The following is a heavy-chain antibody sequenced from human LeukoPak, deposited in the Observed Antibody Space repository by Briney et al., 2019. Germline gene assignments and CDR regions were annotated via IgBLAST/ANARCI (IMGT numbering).Heavy chain of an antibody. CDR3: ARRAGAYSHPYDY. D-gene: IGHD4/OR15-4a*01. CDR1: GFNFRGSG. J-gene: IGHJ4*02. Sequence: PGGSLRLSCAASGFNFRGSGMHWVRQAPGKGLEWVTFIQYDASQIYYADSVKGRFTISRDNSKNTVYLQMNSLRAEDTAVYYCARRAGAYSHPYDYWGQGTLVTVSS. CDR2: IQYDASQI. V-gene: IGHV3-30*02.